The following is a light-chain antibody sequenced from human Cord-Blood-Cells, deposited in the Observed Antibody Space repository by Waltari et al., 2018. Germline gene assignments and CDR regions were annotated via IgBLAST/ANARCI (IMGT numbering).Light chain of an antibody. J-gene: IGKJ1*01. CDR3: QQSYSTLTWT. Sequence: DIKMTQSPSSLSASVRDRINITCRASQSISSYLNWYQQKPGKAPKLLIYAASSLQSGVPSRFSGSGSGTDFTLTISSLQPEDFATYYCQQSYSTLTWTFGQGTKVEIK. V-gene: IGKV1-39*01. CDR2: AAS. CDR1: QSISSY.